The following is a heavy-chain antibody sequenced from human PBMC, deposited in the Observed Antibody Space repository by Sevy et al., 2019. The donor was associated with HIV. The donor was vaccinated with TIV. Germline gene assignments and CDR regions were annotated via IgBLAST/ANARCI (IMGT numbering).Heavy chain of an antibody. J-gene: IGHJ5*01. CDR2: LLYNVRTE. V-gene: IGHV3-33*03. CDR3: ARDSARVIVPTAGFDS. CDR1: GFSVRSFS. Sequence: GGSLRLSCSASGFSVRSFSMHWVHQAPGKGLEWVAALLYNVRTEEYADSVKGRFTISRDNSKNTLNLEMNSLRVEDTALYFCARDSARVIVPTAGFDSWGQGVLVTVSS. D-gene: IGHD2-15*01.